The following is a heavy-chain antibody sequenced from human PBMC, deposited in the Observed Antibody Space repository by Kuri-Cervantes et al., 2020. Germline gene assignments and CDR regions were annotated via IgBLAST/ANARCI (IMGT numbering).Heavy chain of an antibody. Sequence: GGSLRLSCAASGFTFSSYAMHWVRQAPGKGLEWVAVISYDGSNKYYADSVKGRFTISRDNSKNTLYLQMNSLRAEDTAVYYCAKALGNRYSYGLDDYWGQGTLVTVSS. J-gene: IGHJ4*02. D-gene: IGHD5-18*01. V-gene: IGHV3-30-3*01. CDR3: AKALGNRYSYGLDDY. CDR2: ISYDGSNK. CDR1: GFTFSSYA.